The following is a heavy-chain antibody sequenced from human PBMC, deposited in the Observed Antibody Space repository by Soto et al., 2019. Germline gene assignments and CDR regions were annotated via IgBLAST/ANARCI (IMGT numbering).Heavy chain of an antibody. J-gene: IGHJ4*02. Sequence: GGSLRLSCAASGFAFSSYDMHWVRQAPGKGLAWVAVISFDGTNKYYADSVKGRFTISRDNSKSTLFLQMNSLRAEDTAVYYCAKVGCSGGICYNYWGQGTLVTVSS. CDR1: GFAFSSYD. CDR3: AKVGCSGGICYNY. D-gene: IGHD2-15*01. CDR2: ISFDGTNK. V-gene: IGHV3-30*18.